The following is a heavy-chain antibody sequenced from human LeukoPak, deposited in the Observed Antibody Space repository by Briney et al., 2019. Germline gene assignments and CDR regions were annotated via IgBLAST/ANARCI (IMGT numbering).Heavy chain of an antibody. Sequence: PSETLSLTCTVSGGSISSSSYYWGWIRQPPGKGLEWIGSIYYSGSTYYNPSLKSRVTISVDTSKNQFSLKLSSVTAADTAVHYCARKGRDYYGSGSYYPPDYWGQGTLVTVSS. V-gene: IGHV4-39*01. CDR3: ARKGRDYYGSGSYYPPDY. CDR1: GGSISSSSYY. D-gene: IGHD3-10*01. J-gene: IGHJ4*02. CDR2: IYYSGST.